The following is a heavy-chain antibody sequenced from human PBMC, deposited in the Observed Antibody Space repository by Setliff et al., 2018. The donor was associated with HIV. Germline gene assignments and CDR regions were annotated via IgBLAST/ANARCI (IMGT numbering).Heavy chain of an antibody. D-gene: IGHD6-13*01. V-gene: IGHV4-39*01. Sequence: SETLSLTCTVSGGSISRSHLYWGWIRQPPGKGLGWIGSIFYTGSTYYYNPSLKSRVTISVDASNNQFSLKLSSVTATDTAVYYCARSPAAEGFWGQGTLVTVSS. CDR2: IFYTGSTY. J-gene: IGHJ4*02. CDR1: GGSISRSHLY. CDR3: ARSPAAEGF.